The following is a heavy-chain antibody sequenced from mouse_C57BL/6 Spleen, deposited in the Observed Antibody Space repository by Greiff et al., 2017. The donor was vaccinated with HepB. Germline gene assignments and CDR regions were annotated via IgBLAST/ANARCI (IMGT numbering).Heavy chain of an antibody. CDR3: ARETFYYGSSHWYFDV. CDR2: IYPGSGNT. Sequence: VKLQQSGAELVRPGASVKLSCKASGYTFTDYYINWVKQRPGQGLEWIARIYPGSGNTYYNEKFKGKATLTAEKSSSTAYMQLSSLTSEDSAVYFCARETFYYGSSHWYFDVWGTGTTVTVSS. J-gene: IGHJ1*03. D-gene: IGHD1-1*01. V-gene: IGHV1-76*01. CDR1: GYTFTDYY.